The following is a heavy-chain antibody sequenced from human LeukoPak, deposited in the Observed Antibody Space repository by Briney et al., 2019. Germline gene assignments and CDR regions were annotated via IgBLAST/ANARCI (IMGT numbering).Heavy chain of an antibody. D-gene: IGHD5-12*01. V-gene: IGHV3-43*01. CDR3: AKCSGYDWYYFDY. CDR1: GFTFDDYT. Sequence: PGGSLRLSCAASGFTFDDYTMHWVRQAPGKGLEWVSLISWDGGSTYYADSVKGRFTIPRDNSKNSLYLQMNSLRTEDTALYYCAKCSGYDWYYFDYWGQGTLVTVSS. CDR2: ISWDGGST. J-gene: IGHJ4*02.